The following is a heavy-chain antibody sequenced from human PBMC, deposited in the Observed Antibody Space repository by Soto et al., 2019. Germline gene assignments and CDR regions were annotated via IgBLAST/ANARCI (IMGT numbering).Heavy chain of an antibody. CDR1: GGSINTFY. V-gene: IGHV4-4*07. CDR2: IFSSGST. CDR3: AREGSYSAYNFAHGIQLWSFDF. Sequence: QVRLQESGPGLLKPSETLSLTCTVSGGSINTFYWSWVRQPAGKGLEWLGRIFSSGSTSFNPSLERRAAMSVDTSKNHFSLNLSSVTAADMAVYYCAREGSYSAYNFAHGIQLWSFDFWGQGALVTVSS. D-gene: IGHD5-12*01. J-gene: IGHJ4*02.